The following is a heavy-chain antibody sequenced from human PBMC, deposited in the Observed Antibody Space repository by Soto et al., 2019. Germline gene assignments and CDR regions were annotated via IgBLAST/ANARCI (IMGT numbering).Heavy chain of an antibody. Sequence: TLSLTLTVSGGSVSSGSYYWSWIRQPPGKGLEWIGYIYDSGSTNYNPSLKSRVTISVDTSKNQFSLKLSSVTAADTAVYYCARERVEYGMDVWGQGTTVTVPS. CDR1: GGSVSSGSYY. J-gene: IGHJ6*02. CDR2: IYDSGST. V-gene: IGHV4-61*01. CDR3: ARERVEYGMDV. D-gene: IGHD1-1*01.